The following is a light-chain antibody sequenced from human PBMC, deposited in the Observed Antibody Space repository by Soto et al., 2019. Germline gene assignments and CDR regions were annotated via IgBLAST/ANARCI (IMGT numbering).Light chain of an antibody. J-gene: IGKJ1*01. CDR1: QSISSW. CDR3: QQYNTTRMT. V-gene: IGKV1-5*03. Sequence: DIQMTQAPSTLSASVGDRVTVTCRSSQSISSWLAWYQQKPGKAPKLLIYKASSLESGVPSRFSGSGSGTEFTLTISSLQPDDFATYYCQQYNTTRMTFGQGTKVDIK. CDR2: KAS.